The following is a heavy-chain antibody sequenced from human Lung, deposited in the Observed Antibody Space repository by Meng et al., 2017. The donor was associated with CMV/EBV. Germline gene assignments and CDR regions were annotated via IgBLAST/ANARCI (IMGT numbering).Heavy chain of an antibody. CDR2: TYYRSKWYH. J-gene: IGHJ4*02. D-gene: IGHD4-23*01. CDR3: ARGINGGCGD. V-gene: IGHV6-1*01. CDR1: GDIVSSNSAA. Sequence: QVELQQSGPGLVKPSQPLPLTCAISGDIVSSNSAAWHWIRQSPSRGLEWLGRTYYRSKWYHEYAVSVKSRITISPDTPKNQFSLQLNSMTPEDTAVYYCARGINGGCGDWGQGTLVTVSS.